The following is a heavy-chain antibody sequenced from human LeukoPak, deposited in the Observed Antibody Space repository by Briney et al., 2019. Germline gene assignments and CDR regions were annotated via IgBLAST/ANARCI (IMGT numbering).Heavy chain of an antibody. V-gene: IGHV4-59*01. CDR1: GGSISSYY. D-gene: IGHD3-10*01. Sequence: SETLSLTCTVSGGSISSYYWSWIRQPPGKGLEWIGYIYYSGSTNYNPSLKSRVTISVDTSKNQFSLKLSSVTAADTAVYYCAAGVRGVISPYYYMDVWGKGTTVTISS. J-gene: IGHJ6*03. CDR2: IYYSGST. CDR3: AAGVRGVISPYYYMDV.